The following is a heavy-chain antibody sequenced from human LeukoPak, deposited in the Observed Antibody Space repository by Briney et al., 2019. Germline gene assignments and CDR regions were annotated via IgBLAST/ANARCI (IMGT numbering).Heavy chain of an antibody. Sequence: PSETLSLTCTVSGGSVSSGTYGWTWIRQPPGKGLEWIGYISDSGSTNYNPSLKSRVTISVDTSKNQFSLKLSSVTAADTAVYYCARVSIYDILTGYYLGGATSDYWGQGTLVTVSS. J-gene: IGHJ4*02. V-gene: IGHV4-61*01. CDR2: ISDSGST. CDR1: GGSVSSGTYG. D-gene: IGHD3-9*01. CDR3: ARVSIYDILTGYYLGGATSDY.